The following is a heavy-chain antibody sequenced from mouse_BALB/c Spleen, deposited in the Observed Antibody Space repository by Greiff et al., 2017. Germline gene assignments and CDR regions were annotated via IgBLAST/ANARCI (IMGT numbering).Heavy chain of an antibody. V-gene: IGHV3-2*02. CDR3: AREDYDGLFAY. CDR1: GYSITSDYA. J-gene: IGHJ3*01. Sequence: EVKLQESGPGLVKPSQSLSLTCTVTGYSITSDYAWNWIRQFPGNKLEWMGYISYSGSTSYNPSLKSRISITRDTSKNQFFLQLNSVTTEDTATYYCAREDYDGLFAYWGQGTLVTVSA. CDR2: ISYSGST. D-gene: IGHD2-4*01.